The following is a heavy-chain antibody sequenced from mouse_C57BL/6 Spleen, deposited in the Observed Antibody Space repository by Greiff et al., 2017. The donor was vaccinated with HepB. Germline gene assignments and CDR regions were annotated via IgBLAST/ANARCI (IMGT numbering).Heavy chain of an antibody. V-gene: IGHV5-4*01. CDR1: GFTFSSYA. D-gene: IGHD2-12*01. Sequence: EVQLVESGGGLVKPGGSLKLSCAASGFTFSSYAMSWVRQTPEKRLEWVATISDGGSYTYYPDNVKGRFTISRDNAKNNLYLQMSHLKSEDTAMYYCARALRPYYAMDYWGQGTSVTVSS. CDR3: ARALRPYYAMDY. CDR2: ISDGGSYT. J-gene: IGHJ4*01.